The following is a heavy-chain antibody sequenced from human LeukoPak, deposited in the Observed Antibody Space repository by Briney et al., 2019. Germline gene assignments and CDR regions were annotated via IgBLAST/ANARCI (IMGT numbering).Heavy chain of an antibody. CDR1: GFTFSRYS. CDR3: ATAGMATVPGYY. V-gene: IGHV3-48*02. Sequence: GGSLRLSCAASGFTFSRYSMNWVRQASGKGLDWVSSISGSSTTIYYADSVKGRFTISRDNAKNSLYLEMNSLRDEDTAVYYCATAGMATVPGYYWGQGTLVTVSS. CDR2: ISGSSTTI. J-gene: IGHJ4*02. D-gene: IGHD5-24*01.